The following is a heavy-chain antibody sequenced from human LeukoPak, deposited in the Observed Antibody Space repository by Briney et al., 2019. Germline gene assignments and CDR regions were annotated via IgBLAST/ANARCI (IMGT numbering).Heavy chain of an antibody. J-gene: IGHJ3*02. CDR1: GFIFSNYW. CDR3: ARDIYYYDSSGYYIETYAFDI. Sequence: SGGSLRLSCAASGFIFSNYWMHWVRQVPGKGLAWVSRVNSDGNSASHADSVKGRFTISRDNAKNTLYLHMNSLRAEDTAVYYCARDIYYYDSSGYYIETYAFDIWGQGTMVTVSS. V-gene: IGHV3-74*01. D-gene: IGHD3-22*01. CDR2: VNSDGNSA.